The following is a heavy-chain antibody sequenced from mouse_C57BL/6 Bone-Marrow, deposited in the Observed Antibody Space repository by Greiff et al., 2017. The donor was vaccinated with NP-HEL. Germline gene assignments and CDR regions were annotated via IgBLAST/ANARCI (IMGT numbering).Heavy chain of an antibody. Sequence: EVKVVESGGGLVKPGGSLKLSCAASGFTFSSYAMSWVRQTPEKRLEWVATISDGGSYTYYPDNVKGRFTISRDNAKNNLYLQMSHLKSEDTAMYYCARGGGSSGCFAYWGQGTLVTVSA. D-gene: IGHD3-2*02. CDR3: ARGGGSSGCFAY. CDR1: GFTFSSYA. CDR2: ISDGGSYT. J-gene: IGHJ3*01. V-gene: IGHV5-4*03.